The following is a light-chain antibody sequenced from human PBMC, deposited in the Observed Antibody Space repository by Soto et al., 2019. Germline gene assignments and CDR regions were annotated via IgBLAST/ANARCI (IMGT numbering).Light chain of an antibody. Sequence: QSVLTQPPSASGSPGQSVTISCTGTKNDIGVYDFVFWYQHHPGKAPRLIIYEVVQRPSGVPDRFSGSNSGNTASLTVSGLQAAVEADYFCKSYAGSNTYVFGSGTKVTVL. J-gene: IGLJ1*01. CDR1: KNDIGVYDF. CDR2: EVV. V-gene: IGLV2-8*01. CDR3: KSYAGSNTYV.